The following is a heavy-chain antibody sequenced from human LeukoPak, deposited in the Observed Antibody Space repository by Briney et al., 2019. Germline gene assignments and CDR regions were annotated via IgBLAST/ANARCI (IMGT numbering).Heavy chain of an antibody. Sequence: WASVKVSCKASGYTFTSYDINWVRQATGQGLEWMGWMNPNIGNTGYAQKFQGRVTMTRNTSISTAYMELSSLRSEDTAVYYCARGVGHYGSGDFDYWGQGTLVTVSS. V-gene: IGHV1-8*01. CDR3: ARGVGHYGSGDFDY. CDR1: GYTFTSYD. J-gene: IGHJ4*02. D-gene: IGHD3-10*01. CDR2: MNPNIGNT.